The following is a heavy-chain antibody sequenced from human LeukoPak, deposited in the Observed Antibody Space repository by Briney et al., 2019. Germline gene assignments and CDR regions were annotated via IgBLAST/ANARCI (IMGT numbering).Heavy chain of an antibody. CDR3: ATYRQVLLPFES. Sequence: GGSLRLSCAASGFTFNSYAMTWVRQAPGKGLEWVSLISDSGGRIYYADSVRGRFTISRDNSKSILSLQMNSLRAEDTATYYCATYRQVLLPFESWGQGTLVTVSS. D-gene: IGHD5-18*01. CDR1: GFTFNSYA. V-gene: IGHV3-23*01. J-gene: IGHJ4*02. CDR2: ISDSGGRI.